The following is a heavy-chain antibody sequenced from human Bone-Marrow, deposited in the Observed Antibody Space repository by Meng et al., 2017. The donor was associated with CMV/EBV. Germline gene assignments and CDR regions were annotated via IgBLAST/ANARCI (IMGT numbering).Heavy chain of an antibody. Sequence: GESLKISCAASGFTFSSYGMHWVRQAPGKGLEWVAVIWYDGSNKYYADSVKGRFTISRDNSKNMLYLQMNSLRAEDTAVYYCARGGQHAHYWGQGTLVTVSS. CDR2: IWYDGSNK. D-gene: IGHD6-13*01. CDR1: GFTFSSYG. CDR3: ARGGQHAHY. J-gene: IGHJ4*02. V-gene: IGHV3-33*01.